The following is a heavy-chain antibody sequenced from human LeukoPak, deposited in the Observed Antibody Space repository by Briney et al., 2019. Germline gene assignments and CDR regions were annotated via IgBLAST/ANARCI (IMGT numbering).Heavy chain of an antibody. Sequence: PGGSLRLSCAASGFTFDDYGMHWVRQAPGKGLEWVAVISYDGGNKYYADSVKGRFTISRDNSKNTLYLQMNSLRAEDTAVYYCARDTTTAGGENDYWGQGTLVTVSS. CDR1: GFTFDDYG. CDR2: ISYDGGNK. CDR3: ARDTTTAGGENDY. J-gene: IGHJ4*02. D-gene: IGHD3-16*01. V-gene: IGHV3-30*03.